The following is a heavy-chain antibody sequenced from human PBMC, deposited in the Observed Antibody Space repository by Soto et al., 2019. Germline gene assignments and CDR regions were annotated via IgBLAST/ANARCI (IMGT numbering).Heavy chain of an antibody. CDR1: GDSVTGGGFY. V-gene: IGHV4-31*03. D-gene: IGHD1-1*01. Sequence: QVQLQESGPGLVKPSQTLSLTCTVSGDSVTGGGFYWSWIHQHPGEGLEWIGYIHRSGSTYYNPSLKSRLSIFLDTSKNAFSLNLTSVTAADTATYFCARDGNKDAFDVWGQGTSVIVSS. CDR2: IHRSGST. J-gene: IGHJ3*01. CDR3: ARDGNKDAFDV.